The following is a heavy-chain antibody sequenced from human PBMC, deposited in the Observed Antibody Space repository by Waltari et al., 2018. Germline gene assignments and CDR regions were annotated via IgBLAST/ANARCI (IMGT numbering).Heavy chain of an antibody. J-gene: IGHJ4*02. Sequence: EVQLVESGGGLVQPGGSLRLSCAASGFTFSSYWMSWVRQAPGKGLEWVANIKQDGSEKYYVDYVKGRFTISRDNAKNSLYLQMNSLRAEDTAVYYCARNGDYDYFDYWGQGTLVTVSS. D-gene: IGHD4-17*01. V-gene: IGHV3-7*01. CDR2: IKQDGSEK. CDR1: GFTFSSYW. CDR3: ARNGDYDYFDY.